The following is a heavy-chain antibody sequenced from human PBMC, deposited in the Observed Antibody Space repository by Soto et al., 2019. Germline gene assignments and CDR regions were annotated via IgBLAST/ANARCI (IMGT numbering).Heavy chain of an antibody. J-gene: IGHJ6*02. CDR3: ALRYSSSWGYYYYYGMDV. CDR2: IIPIFGTA. V-gene: IGHV1-69*13. CDR1: GGTFSSCA. Sequence: GASVKVSCKASGGTFSSCAISWVRQAPGQGLEWMGGIIPIFGTANYAQKFQGRVTITADESTSTAYMELSSLRSEDTAVYYCALRYSSSWGYYYYYGMDVWGQGTTVTVSS. D-gene: IGHD6-13*01.